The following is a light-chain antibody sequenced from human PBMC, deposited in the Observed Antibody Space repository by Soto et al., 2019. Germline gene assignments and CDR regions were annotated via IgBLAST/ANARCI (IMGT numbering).Light chain of an antibody. CDR1: QSVSSY. Sequence: EIVLTQSPATLSLSPGEIATLSFSASQSVSSYLAWYQQKPGQAPRLLIYNAFTRAEGIPARFSGYGSGTQFTLTISGLQSEDFAVYYCQQFNNWPRTFGQGTKVDIK. CDR2: NAF. V-gene: IGKV3-15*01. CDR3: QQFNNWPRT. J-gene: IGKJ1*01.